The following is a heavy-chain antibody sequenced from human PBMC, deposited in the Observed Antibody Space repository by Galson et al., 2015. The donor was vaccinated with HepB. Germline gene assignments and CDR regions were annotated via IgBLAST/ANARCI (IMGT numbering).Heavy chain of an antibody. D-gene: IGHD6-13*01. Sequence: SETLSLTCTVSGGSISSSSYYWGWIRQPPGKGLEWIGSIYYSGSTYYNPSLKSRVTISVDTSKNQFSLKLSSVTAADTAVYYCARVPAAGLWAPHYYFDYWGQGTLVTVSS. J-gene: IGHJ4*02. CDR3: ARVPAAGLWAPHYYFDY. CDR2: IYYSGST. CDR1: GGSISSSSYY. V-gene: IGHV4-39*01.